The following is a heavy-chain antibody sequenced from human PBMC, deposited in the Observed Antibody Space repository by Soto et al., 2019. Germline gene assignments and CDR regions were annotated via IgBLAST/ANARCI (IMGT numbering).Heavy chain of an antibody. CDR3: TRRPPGKPFAY. D-gene: IGHD6-13*01. Sequence: SETLSLTCTVSVGSISSDYYYWSWILQPPGKGLEGIGSIYYSGSLYYNPSLKSRVTISQDTSRNQFSLKLTCVTAAETAVYYCTRRPPGKPFAYWGKGQPVTVS. CDR1: VGSISSDYYY. V-gene: IGHV4-30-4*01. CDR2: IYYSGSL. J-gene: IGHJ4*02.